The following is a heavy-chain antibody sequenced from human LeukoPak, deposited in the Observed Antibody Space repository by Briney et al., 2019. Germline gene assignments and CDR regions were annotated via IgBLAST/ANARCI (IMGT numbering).Heavy chain of an antibody. Sequence: RRASVKVSCKASGYTFTSYGISWVRQAPGQGLEWMGWISAYNGNTNYAQKLQGRVTMTTDTSTSTAYMELRSLRSDDTAVYYCARAFVEWELQVPLDVWGQGTTVTVSS. CDR3: ARAFVEWELQVPLDV. CDR2: ISAYNGNT. V-gene: IGHV1-18*01. J-gene: IGHJ6*02. D-gene: IGHD1-26*01. CDR1: GYTFTSYG.